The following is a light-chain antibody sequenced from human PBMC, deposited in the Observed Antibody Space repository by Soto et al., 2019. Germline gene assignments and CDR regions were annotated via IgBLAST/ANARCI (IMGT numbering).Light chain of an antibody. Sequence: QSVLTQPASVSGSPGQSSTISCAGTSSDVGGYNYVSWYQQHPGKAPKLMIYDVSNRPSGVSNRFSGSKSGNTASLTISGLQAEDKADYYCSSYTSSSTLVFGTGTKVTVL. J-gene: IGLJ1*01. CDR2: DVS. CDR1: SSDVGGYNY. CDR3: SSYTSSSTLV. V-gene: IGLV2-14*01.